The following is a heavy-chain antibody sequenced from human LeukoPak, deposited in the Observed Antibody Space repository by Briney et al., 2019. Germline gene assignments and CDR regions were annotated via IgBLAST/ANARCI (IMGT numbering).Heavy chain of an antibody. Sequence: GRSLRLSCAASGFTFSSYAMHWVRQASGKGLEWVAVISYDGSNKYYADSVKGRFTISRDNSKNTLYLQMNSLRAEDTAVYYCARDRIGNYFDYWGQGTLVTVSS. D-gene: IGHD3-10*01. CDR2: ISYDGSNK. V-gene: IGHV3-30-3*01. CDR1: GFTFSSYA. CDR3: ARDRIGNYFDY. J-gene: IGHJ4*02.